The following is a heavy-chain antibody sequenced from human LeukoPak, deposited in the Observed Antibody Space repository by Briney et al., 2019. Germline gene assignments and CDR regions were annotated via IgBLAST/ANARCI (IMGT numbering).Heavy chain of an antibody. J-gene: IGHJ4*02. D-gene: IGHD3-3*01. CDR1: GGSTSSSNW. Sequence: SETLSLTCAVSGGSTSSSNWWSWVRQPPGKGLEWIGEIYHSGSTNYNPSLKSRVTISVDKSKNQFSLKLSSVTAADTAVYYCARERRYDFWSGYLVWGQGTLVTVSS. CDR2: IYHSGST. CDR3: ARERRYDFWSGYLV. V-gene: IGHV4-4*02.